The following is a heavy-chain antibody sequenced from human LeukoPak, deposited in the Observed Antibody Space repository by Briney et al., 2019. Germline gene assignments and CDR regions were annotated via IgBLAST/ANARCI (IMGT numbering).Heavy chain of an antibody. CDR3: AKDHGWELDGSGEYYFYYFMDV. D-gene: IGHD1-26*01. Sequence: GGSLRLSCAASGFTFSNYGMNWVGQPPGKGRECPSGIIPRGGGTYYADSVKGRFTISRDDSKNTLSLQMNSLRAEDTAVYYCAKDHGWELDGSGEYYFYYFMDVWGKGTTVTISS. CDR1: GFTFSNYG. CDR2: IIPRGGGT. V-gene: IGHV3-23*01. J-gene: IGHJ6*03.